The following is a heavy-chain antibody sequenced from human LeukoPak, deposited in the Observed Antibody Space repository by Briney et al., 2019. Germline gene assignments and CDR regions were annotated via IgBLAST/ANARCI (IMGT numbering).Heavy chain of an antibody. Sequence: ASVEVSCKASGGTFSSYAISWVRQAPGQGLEWMGGIIPIFGTANYAQKFQGRVTITTDESTSTAYMELSSLRSEDTAVYYCARGRVLRYFEGPPWHWFDPWGQGTLVTVSS. CDR2: IIPIFGTA. V-gene: IGHV1-69*05. CDR1: GGTFSSYA. CDR3: ARGRVLRYFEGPPWHWFDP. D-gene: IGHD3-9*01. J-gene: IGHJ5*02.